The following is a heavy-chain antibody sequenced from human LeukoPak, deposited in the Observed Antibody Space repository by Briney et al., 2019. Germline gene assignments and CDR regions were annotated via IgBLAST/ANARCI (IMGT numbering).Heavy chain of an antibody. CDR1: GFNFNKYW. CDR3: ATGNYYDSRGYYTFGH. J-gene: IGHJ4*02. D-gene: IGHD3-22*01. V-gene: IGHV3-74*01. Sequence: PGGSLRLSCAASGFNFNKYWMHWVRQAPGKGLVWVLRINGDGTTTSYADSVKGGFTMSRDNAKNTLYLQMSGLRAEDTAVYYCATGNYYDSRGYYTFGHWGQGTLVTVSS. CDR2: INGDGTTT.